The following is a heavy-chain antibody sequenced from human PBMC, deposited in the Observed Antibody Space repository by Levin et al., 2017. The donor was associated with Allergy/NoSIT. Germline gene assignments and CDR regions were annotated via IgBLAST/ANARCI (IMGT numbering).Heavy chain of an antibody. CDR1: GFIFRNYV. D-gene: IGHD6-13*01. V-gene: IGHV3-23*01. CDR3: AKKFDGGSSWYAFDH. Sequence: GESLKISCAASGFIFRNYVMTWLRQSPRKGLEWVSSIGGSGDSAYYADSVKGRFTVSRDNSKNTLYLQMSSLGAEDTAVYYCAKKFDGGSSWYAFDHWGQGPLVTVSS. J-gene: IGHJ4*02. CDR2: IGGSGDSA.